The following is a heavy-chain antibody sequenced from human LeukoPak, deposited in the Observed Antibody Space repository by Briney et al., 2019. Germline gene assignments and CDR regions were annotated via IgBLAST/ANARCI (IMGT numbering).Heavy chain of an antibody. D-gene: IGHD6-13*01. CDR3: ARTSEDYGSSLYWYFDL. CDR2: IYFSGST. Sequence: SETLSLTCSVSGGSISRSSYYWGWIRQPPGKGLEWIGTIYFSGSTYYNPSLKSRVTISLDTSKNQFSLKLSSVTAADTAVYYCARTSEDYGSSLYWYFDLWGRGTLVTVSS. J-gene: IGHJ2*01. V-gene: IGHV4-39*01. CDR1: GGSISRSSYY.